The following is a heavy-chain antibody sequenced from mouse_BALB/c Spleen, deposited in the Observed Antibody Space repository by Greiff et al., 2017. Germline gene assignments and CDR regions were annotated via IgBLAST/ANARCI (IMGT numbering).Heavy chain of an antibody. D-gene: IGHD3-3*01. CDR3: ARRGLTFYWYFDV. CDR1: GDSITSGY. Sequence: DVMLVESGPSLVKPSQTLSLTCSVTGDSITSGYWNWIRKFPGNKLEYMGYISYSGSTYYNPSLKSRISITRDTSKNQYYLQLNSVTTEDTATYYCARRGLTFYWYFDVWGAGTTVTVSS. V-gene: IGHV3-8*02. J-gene: IGHJ1*01. CDR2: ISYSGST.